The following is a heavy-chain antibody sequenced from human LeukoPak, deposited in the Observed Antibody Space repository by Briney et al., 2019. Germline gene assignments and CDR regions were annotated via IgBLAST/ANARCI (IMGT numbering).Heavy chain of an antibody. CDR3: AKDLTPYPHYYDSSAGY. D-gene: IGHD3-22*01. Sequence: PGGSLRLSCAASGFTFSSYGMSWVRQAPGKGLEWVSAISGSGGSTYYADSVKGRFTISRDNSKNTLYLQMNSLRAEDTAVYYCAKDLTPYPHYYDSSAGYWGQGTLVTVSS. CDR1: GFTFSSYG. V-gene: IGHV3-23*01. CDR2: ISGSGGST. J-gene: IGHJ4*02.